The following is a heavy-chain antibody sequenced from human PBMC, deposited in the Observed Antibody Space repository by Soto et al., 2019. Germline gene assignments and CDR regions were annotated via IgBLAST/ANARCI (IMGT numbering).Heavy chain of an antibody. CDR2: IFSNDEK. J-gene: IGHJ4*02. Sequence: SGPTLVNPTETLTLTCTVSGFSLSNARMGVSWIRQPPGKALEWLAHIFSNDEKSYSTSLKSRLTISKDTSKSQVVLTMTNMDPVDTATYYCARSIRYCSSTSCYGHFDYWGQGTLVTVSS. D-gene: IGHD2-2*01. CDR1: GFSLSNARMG. V-gene: IGHV2-26*01. CDR3: ARSIRYCSSTSCYGHFDY.